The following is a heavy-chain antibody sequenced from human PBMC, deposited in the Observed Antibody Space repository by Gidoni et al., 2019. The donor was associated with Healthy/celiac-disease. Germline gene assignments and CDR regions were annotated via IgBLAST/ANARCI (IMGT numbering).Heavy chain of an antibody. Sequence: PASGFIFSSYAMHWVRQAPGKGLEWVAVISYDGSNKYYADSVKGRFTISRDNSKNTLYLQMNSLRAEDTAVYYCARDFTGIAPGGYFDYWGQGTLVTVSS. J-gene: IGHJ4*02. V-gene: IGHV3-30-3*01. D-gene: IGHD6-13*01. CDR2: ISYDGSNK. CDR3: ARDFTGIAPGGYFDY. CDR1: GFIFSSYA.